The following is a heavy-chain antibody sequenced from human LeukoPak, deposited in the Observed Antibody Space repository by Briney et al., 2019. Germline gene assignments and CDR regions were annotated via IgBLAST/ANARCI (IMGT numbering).Heavy chain of an antibody. Sequence: SETLSLTCTVSGDSISSSSYYWGWIRQPPGKGLEWIGSIYYSGSTYYNPSLKSRVTISVDTSKNQFSLKLSSVTAADTAVYYCARDARWLRKFDYWGQGTLVTVSS. CDR3: ARDARWLRKFDY. J-gene: IGHJ4*02. CDR2: IYYSGST. CDR1: GDSISSSSYY. V-gene: IGHV4-39*02. D-gene: IGHD5-24*01.